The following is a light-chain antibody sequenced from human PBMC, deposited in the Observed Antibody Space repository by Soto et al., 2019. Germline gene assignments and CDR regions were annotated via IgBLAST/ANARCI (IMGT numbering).Light chain of an antibody. Sequence: EIVLTQSPATLSVSPGEGATLSCRASQSVSSNLAWYQQRFGQAPRLLVYAASTRATGIPARFSGSGSGTEFTLTISSLQSEDLAVYYCQQYNSWPPWTFGQGTKVEI. V-gene: IGKV3-15*01. CDR3: QQYNSWPPWT. J-gene: IGKJ1*01. CDR1: QSVSSN. CDR2: AAS.